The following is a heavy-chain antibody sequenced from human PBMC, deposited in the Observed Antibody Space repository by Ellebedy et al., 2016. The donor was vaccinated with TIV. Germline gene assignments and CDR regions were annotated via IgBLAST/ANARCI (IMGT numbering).Heavy chain of an antibody. Sequence: GESLKISXAPSGFPFSSYAMHWLRQAPGKGLEWLAIISYDGSRKYYTDSVKGRFTISRDNSKNTLYLQMNSLRAEDTAVYYCARDRGNWNYGNYYMDVWGTGTTVTVSS. CDR2: ISYDGSRK. V-gene: IGHV3-30-3*01. D-gene: IGHD1-7*01. CDR3: ARDRGNWNYGNYYMDV. CDR1: GFPFSSYA. J-gene: IGHJ6*03.